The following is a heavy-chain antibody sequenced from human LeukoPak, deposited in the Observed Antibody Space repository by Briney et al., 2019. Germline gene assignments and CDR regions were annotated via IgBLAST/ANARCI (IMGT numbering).Heavy chain of an antibody. CDR1: GFTFSSYW. J-gene: IGHJ4*02. CDR2: INHNGNVN. Sequence: SLRLSCAASGFTFSSYWVNWARQAPGKGLEWVASINHNGNVNYYVDSVKGRFTVSRDNAKNTLYLQVNNLRAEDTAVYYCARGPNSNWSGLDFWGQGTLLTVSS. D-gene: IGHD6-6*01. V-gene: IGHV3-7*01. CDR3: ARGPNSNWSGLDF.